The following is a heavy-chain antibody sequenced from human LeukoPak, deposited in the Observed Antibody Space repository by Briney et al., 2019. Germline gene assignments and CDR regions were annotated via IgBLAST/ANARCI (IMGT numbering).Heavy chain of an antibody. CDR3: ATQGSRLSH. J-gene: IGHJ4*02. CDR1: GFTSSSYS. CDR2: ISSSSGYI. Sequence: GGSLRLSCAASGFTSSSYSMNWVRQAPGKGLEWVSSISSSSGYIYYADSVKGRFTISRDNAKNSLYLQMNSLRAEDTAVYYCATQGSRLSHWGQGTLVTVSS. V-gene: IGHV3-21*01. D-gene: IGHD3-3*02.